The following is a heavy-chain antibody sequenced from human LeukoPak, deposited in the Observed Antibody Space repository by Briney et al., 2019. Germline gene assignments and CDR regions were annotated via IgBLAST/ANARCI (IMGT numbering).Heavy chain of an antibody. Sequence: GGSVRLACAASGFTFSSHAMSWARQAPGKGLEWVSVISGSGRSAYYADSLKGRFTISRDNSKDTLYLQMNSLRAEDTALYYCAQDYSGYDLSAGYWGQGTLVRVSS. V-gene: IGHV3-23*01. D-gene: IGHD5-12*01. CDR3: AQDYSGYDLSAGY. CDR2: ISGSGRSA. CDR1: GFTFSSHA. J-gene: IGHJ4*02.